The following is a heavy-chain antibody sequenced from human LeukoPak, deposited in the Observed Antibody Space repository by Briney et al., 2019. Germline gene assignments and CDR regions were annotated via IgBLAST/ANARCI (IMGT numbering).Heavy chain of an antibody. Sequence: GASVKVSCKASGYTFTSYDINWVRQATGQGLEWMGWMNPNSGNTGYAQKFQGRVTMTRDTSISTAYMELSRLRSDDTAVYYCARDVGDYYFDYWGQGTLVTVSS. CDR2: MNPNSGNT. CDR1: GYTFTSYD. CDR3: ARDVGDYYFDY. D-gene: IGHD2-21*02. J-gene: IGHJ4*02. V-gene: IGHV1-8*01.